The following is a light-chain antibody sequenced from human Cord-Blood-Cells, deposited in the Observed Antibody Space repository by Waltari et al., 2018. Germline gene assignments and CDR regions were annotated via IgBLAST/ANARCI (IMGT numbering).Light chain of an antibody. CDR1: QNISSY. Sequence: DIQMTQSPSSLSESGGDRVTITCRASQNISSYLNLYQKKPGKDPKLLIYAASSLQSGVPSRFSGSGSGTDFTLTISSLQPEDFATYYCQQSYSTPYPFGQGTKLEIK. V-gene: IGKV1-39*01. J-gene: IGKJ2*01. CDR3: QQSYSTPYP. CDR2: AAS.